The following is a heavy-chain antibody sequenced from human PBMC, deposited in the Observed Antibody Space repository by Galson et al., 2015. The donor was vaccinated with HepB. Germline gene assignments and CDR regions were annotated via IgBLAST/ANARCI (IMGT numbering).Heavy chain of an antibody. V-gene: IGHV3-73*01. J-gene: IGHJ4*02. D-gene: IGHD6-13*01. CDR1: GFTFSGSA. Sequence: SLRLSCAASGFTFSGSAMHWVRQASGRGLEWVGRTGSKANSYATAYAASVKGRFTIPRDDSKNTAYMQMNSLKTEDTAVYYCTRLGDLSGYSSLWGQGTLVTVSS. CDR2: TGSKANSYAT. CDR3: TRLGDLSGYSSL.